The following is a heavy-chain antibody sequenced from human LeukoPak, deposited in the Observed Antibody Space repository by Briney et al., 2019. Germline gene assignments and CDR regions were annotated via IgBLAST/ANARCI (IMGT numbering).Heavy chain of an antibody. V-gene: IGHV3-7*01. Sequence: GGSLRLSCEASKFIFSNYWMSWVRQAPGKGLEWVAYIKKTGSETYYVDSVKGRFTITRDNARNSVFLQMNSLRAEDTAVYSCAREDGYCSGGNCYSYFDSWGQGTLVTVSS. D-gene: IGHD2-15*01. CDR2: IKKTGSET. J-gene: IGHJ4*02. CDR3: AREDGYCSGGNCYSYFDS. CDR1: KFIFSNYW.